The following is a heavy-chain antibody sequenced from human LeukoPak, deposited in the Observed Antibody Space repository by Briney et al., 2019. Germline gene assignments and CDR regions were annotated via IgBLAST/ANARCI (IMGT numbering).Heavy chain of an antibody. CDR1: GFTFSSYS. CDR3: ARDGYYYDSSGYLDY. V-gene: IGHV3-21*01. J-gene: IGHJ4*02. CDR2: ISSSSSYI. D-gene: IGHD3-22*01. Sequence: PGGSLRLSWAASGFTFSSYSMNWVRQAQGKGLGWVSSISSSSSYIFYADSVKGRFTISRDNAKNSLYLQMNSLRAEDTAVYYCARDGYYYDSSGYLDYWGQGTLVTVSS.